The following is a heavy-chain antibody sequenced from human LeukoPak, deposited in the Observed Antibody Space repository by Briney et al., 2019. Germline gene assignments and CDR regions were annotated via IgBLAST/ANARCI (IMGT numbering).Heavy chain of an antibody. Sequence: ASVKVSCKASGYTFTGYYMHWVRQAPGQGLEWMGWINPNSGGTNYAQKFQGRVTMTRDTSISTAYMVLSRLRSDDTAVYYCAMSEDYGDAFDIWGQGTMVTVSS. CDR2: INPNSGGT. CDR1: GYTFTGYY. J-gene: IGHJ3*02. V-gene: IGHV1-2*02. CDR3: AMSEDYGDAFDI. D-gene: IGHD4-17*01.